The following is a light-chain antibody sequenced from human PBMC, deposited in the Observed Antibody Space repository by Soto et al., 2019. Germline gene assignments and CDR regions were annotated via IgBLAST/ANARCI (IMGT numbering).Light chain of an antibody. Sequence: EIVLTQSPGTLSLSPGEGATLSCRASESISSSYLAWYQQRPGQSPRLLIYAASSRAAGIPDRFSGSGSGADVTLNISRLEPEDFAVYYCQLYGGSHLLYLGQGTKLQIK. V-gene: IGKV3-20*01. CDR2: AAS. CDR1: ESISSSY. CDR3: QLYGGSHLLY. J-gene: IGKJ2*01.